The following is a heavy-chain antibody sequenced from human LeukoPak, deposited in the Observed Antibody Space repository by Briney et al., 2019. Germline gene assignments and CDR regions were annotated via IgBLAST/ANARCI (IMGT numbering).Heavy chain of an antibody. Sequence: ASVKVSCKASGYTFTSYYMHWLRQAPGRGLEWMGIINPSGGSTSYAQKFQGRVTMTRDTSTSTVYMELSSLRSEDTAVYYCARDSAVAGPAHFDYWGQGTLVTVFS. CDR2: INPSGGST. D-gene: IGHD6-19*01. V-gene: IGHV1-46*01. J-gene: IGHJ4*02. CDR3: ARDSAVAGPAHFDY. CDR1: GYTFTSYY.